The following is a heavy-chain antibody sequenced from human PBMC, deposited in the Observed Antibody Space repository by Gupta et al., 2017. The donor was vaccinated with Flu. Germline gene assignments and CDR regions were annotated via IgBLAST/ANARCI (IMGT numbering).Heavy chain of an antibody. Sequence: EVQLVQSGGGLVQPGGSLRLSCQASGFTFSNYWMHWVRQVPGKGLVWVSRVDNDGSGTSYADSVKGGFTISRDNAKNTLYLKMNSLRAEDTAVYYCGTVFEYWGQGTLVTVSS. D-gene: IGHD3/OR15-3a*01. CDR3: GTVFEY. V-gene: IGHV3-74*01. CDR2: VDNDGSGT. CDR1: GFTFSNYW. J-gene: IGHJ4*02.